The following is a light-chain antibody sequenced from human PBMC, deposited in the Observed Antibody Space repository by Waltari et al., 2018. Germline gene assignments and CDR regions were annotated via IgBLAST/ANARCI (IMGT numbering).Light chain of an antibody. CDR2: DTS. CDR1: QDVSRY. CDR3: QPRRPWPPLS. Sequence: EVVLTQYPATLSLSPGERATLSCRARQDVSRYLAWYQQKAGQAPRLLIYDTSNSPTGIPPRFRGRLSGTHFTLPLSRLEPDHPPVYHCQPRRPWPPLSFGGGTKVEIK. V-gene: IGKV3-11*01. J-gene: IGKJ4*01.